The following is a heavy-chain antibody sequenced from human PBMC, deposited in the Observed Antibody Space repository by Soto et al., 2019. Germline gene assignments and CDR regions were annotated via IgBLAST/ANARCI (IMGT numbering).Heavy chain of an antibody. D-gene: IGHD2-2*01. CDR2: ISSSSSTI. Sequence: EVQLVESGGGLVQPGGSLRLSCAASGFTFSSYSMNWVRQAPGKGLEWVSYISSSSSTIYYADSVEGRFTISRDNAKNSLYLQMNSLRDEDTAVYYCASGDGIVVVPANRFDYWGQGTLVTVSS. CDR1: GFTFSSYS. V-gene: IGHV3-48*02. CDR3: ASGDGIVVVPANRFDY. J-gene: IGHJ4*02.